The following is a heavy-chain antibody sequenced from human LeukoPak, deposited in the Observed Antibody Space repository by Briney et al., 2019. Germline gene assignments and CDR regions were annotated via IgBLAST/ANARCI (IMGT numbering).Heavy chain of an antibody. CDR2: IYYSGST. V-gene: IGHV4-39*07. Sequence: SETLSLTCTVSGGSISSSSYYWGWIRQPPGKGLEWIGSIYYSGSTYYNPSLKSRVTISVDTSKNQFSLKLSSVTAADTAVYYCARDRRVGALLDYWGQGTLVTVSS. CDR3: ARDRRVGALLDY. D-gene: IGHD1-26*01. CDR1: GGSISSSSYY. J-gene: IGHJ4*02.